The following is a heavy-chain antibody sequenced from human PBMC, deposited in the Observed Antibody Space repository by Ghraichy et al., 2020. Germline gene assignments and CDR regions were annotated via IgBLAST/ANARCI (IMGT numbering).Heavy chain of an antibody. CDR3: AKDPNLLRFSEYLPPRGGGSEHYGVEV. V-gene: IGHV3-23*01. CDR1: GFTFSNFA. J-gene: IGHJ6*02. Sequence: GESLNISCAGSGFTFSNFAMSWVRQAPGKGLEWVSAIRRSGDDTYYADSVKGRFTISRDNSNNMLYLQMNRLRGEDTAVYYCAKDPNLLRFSEYLPPRGGGSEHYGVEVWGPGTTDTFS. CDR2: IRRSGDDT. D-gene: IGHD3-3*01.